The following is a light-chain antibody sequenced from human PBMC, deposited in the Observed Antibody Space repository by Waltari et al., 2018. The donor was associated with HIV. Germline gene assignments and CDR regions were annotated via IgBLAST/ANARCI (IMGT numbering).Light chain of an antibody. J-gene: IGLJ2*01. V-gene: IGLV3-1*01. CDR3: QAWDNTTAV. CDR1: KLGDKY. CDR2: QDS. Sequence: SYELTQPPSVSVSPGQTASITCSGDKLGDKYACWYQQKPGQSHVMVMYQDSERPSGIPERFSGSNSGNTATLTISGTQAMDEADYYCQAWDNTTAVFGGGTKLTVL.